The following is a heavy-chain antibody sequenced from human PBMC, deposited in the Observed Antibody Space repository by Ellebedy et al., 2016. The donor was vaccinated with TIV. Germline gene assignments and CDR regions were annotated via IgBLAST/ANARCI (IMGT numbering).Heavy chain of an antibody. D-gene: IGHD4-17*01. CDR1: GGSISGYY. CDR3: ARAIYGASYL. J-gene: IGHJ2*01. Sequence: ETLSLTCTVSGGSISGYYWNWVRQPPGKGLEWVANINEDGTKKHYVDSVRGRFTISRDYAGNSLFLQMNSLGAEDTAVYYCARAIYGASYLWGRGTLVTVSS. CDR2: INEDGTKK. V-gene: IGHV3-7*01.